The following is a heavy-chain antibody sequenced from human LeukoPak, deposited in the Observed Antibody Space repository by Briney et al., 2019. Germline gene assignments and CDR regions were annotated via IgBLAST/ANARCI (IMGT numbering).Heavy chain of an antibody. J-gene: IGHJ4*02. V-gene: IGHV1-46*01. Sequence: GASVKVSCKASGYTFTSYYMHWVRQAPGEGLEWMGIINPSGGSTSYAQKFQGRVTMTEDTSTDTAYMELSSLRSEDTAVYYCATPRITMVQRVIITGEFDYWGQGTLVTVSS. CDR2: INPSGGST. CDR3: ATPRITMVQRVIITGEFDY. D-gene: IGHD3-10*01. CDR1: GYTFTSYY.